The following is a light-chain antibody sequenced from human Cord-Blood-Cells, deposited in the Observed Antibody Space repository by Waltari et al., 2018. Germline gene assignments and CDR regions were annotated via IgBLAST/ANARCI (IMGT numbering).Light chain of an antibody. J-gene: IGKJ4*01. CDR2: DAS. V-gene: IGKV1D-13*01. Sequence: AIQFTQSPSSLSASAGDRVTITCRASQGISSALAWYQQKPGKAPKLLIYDASSLESGVPSRFSGSGSGTDFALTISSLQPEDFATYYDQQFNNYPLTFGAGTKVEIK. CDR1: QGISSA. CDR3: QQFNNYPLT.